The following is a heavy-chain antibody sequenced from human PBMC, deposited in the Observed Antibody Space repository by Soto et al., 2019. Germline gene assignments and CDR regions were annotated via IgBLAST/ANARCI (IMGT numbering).Heavy chain of an antibody. J-gene: IGHJ4*02. D-gene: IGHD6-19*01. Sequence: QVTLKESGPVLVKPTETLTLTCTVSGFSLSNARMGVSWIRQPPGKALEWLAHIFSNDEKSYSTSLKSRLTISKDTSKSQVVLTMTNMDPVDTATYYCARISGWSWKYFDHWGQGTLVTVSS. V-gene: IGHV2-26*01. CDR1: GFSLSNARMG. CDR3: ARISGWSWKYFDH. CDR2: IFSNDEK.